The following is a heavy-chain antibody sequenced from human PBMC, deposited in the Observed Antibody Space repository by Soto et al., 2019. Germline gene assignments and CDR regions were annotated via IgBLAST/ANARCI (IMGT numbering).Heavy chain of an antibody. J-gene: IGHJ4*02. CDR3: ARGKSRDAYNPLGY. D-gene: IGHD1-1*01. CDR2: IYSEGPT. Sequence: SLRLSCVVSGFTVSNFYMSWVRQAPGRGLQWVSVIYSEGPTYYADSVKGRSTISRDISKNTLYFQMDNLRAEDTAIYYCARGKSRDAYNPLGYWGPGTLVTVSS. V-gene: IGHV3-53*01. CDR1: GFTVSNFY.